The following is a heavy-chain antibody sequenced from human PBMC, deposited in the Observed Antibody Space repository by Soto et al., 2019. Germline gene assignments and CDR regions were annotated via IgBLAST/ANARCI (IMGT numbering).Heavy chain of an antibody. J-gene: IGHJ4*02. CDR2: IYYSGST. V-gene: IGHV4-30-4*01. CDR3: ARVGGFGATTIDY. Sequence: SETLSLTCTVSGGSISSGDYYWSWIRQPPGKGLEWIGCIYYSGSTYYNPSLKSRVTISVDTSKNQLSLKLSSVTAADTAVYYCARVGGFGATTIDYWGQGTLVTVSS. D-gene: IGHD3-10*01. CDR1: GGSISSGDYY.